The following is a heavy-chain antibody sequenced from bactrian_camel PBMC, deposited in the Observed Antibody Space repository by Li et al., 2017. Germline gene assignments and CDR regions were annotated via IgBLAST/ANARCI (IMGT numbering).Heavy chain of an antibody. CDR2: IRSGGGSV. J-gene: IGHJ4*01. CDR3: ATAYQITVRDHYAY. CDR1: GWTNC. Sequence: HVQLVESGGGSVQAGGSLRLSCKPSGWTNCIGWFRQAPGNEREGVAAIRSGGGSVYYGAFVRGRFTISQDNAKAIVYLQLDSLKTDDTAVYFCATAYQITVRDHYAYRGQGTQVTVS. V-gene: IGHV3-3*01. D-gene: IGHD1*01.